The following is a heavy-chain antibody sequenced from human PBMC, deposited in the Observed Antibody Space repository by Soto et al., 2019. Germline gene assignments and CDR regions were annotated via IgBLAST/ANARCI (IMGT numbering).Heavy chain of an antibody. V-gene: IGHV4-39*01. CDR2: IYYSGST. D-gene: IGHD6-19*01. CDR1: GGSISSSSYY. CDR3: AGQGQWLAFDD. J-gene: IGHJ4*02. Sequence: QLQLQESGPGLVKPSETLSLTCTVSGGSISSSSYYWGWIRQPPGKGLEWIGSIYYSGSTYSNPSLKSRVTISVDTSKNQFSLKLSSVTAADTAVYYCAGQGQWLAFDDWGQGTLVTVSS.